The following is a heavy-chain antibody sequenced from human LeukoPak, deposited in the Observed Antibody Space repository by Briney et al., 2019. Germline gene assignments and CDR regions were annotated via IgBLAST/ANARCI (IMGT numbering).Heavy chain of an antibody. D-gene: IGHD5-12*01. CDR2: IIPLFDSP. CDR3: ARIPQYSGYDLGHY. V-gene: IGHV1-69*06. CDR1: GGTFTFGTGG. J-gene: IGHJ4*02. Sequence: GASVKVSCKASGGTFTFGTGGVTWVRQASGQRLEWLGGIIPLFDSPHYAPNFQGRLTITADRFSGVAYMELSSLRSEDTAVYYCARIPQYSGYDLGHYWGQGTLVTVSS.